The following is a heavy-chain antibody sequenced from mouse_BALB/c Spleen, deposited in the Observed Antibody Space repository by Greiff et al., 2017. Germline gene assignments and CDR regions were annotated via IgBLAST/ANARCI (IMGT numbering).Heavy chain of an antibody. Sequence: EVQGVESGGGLVQPGGSRKLSCAASGFTFSSFGMHWVRQAPEKGLEWVAYISSGSSTIYYADTVKGRFTISRDNPKNTLFLQMSSLKSEDTAMYYCARVDGSGYFDYWGQGTTLTVSS. V-gene: IGHV5-17*02. CDR2: ISSGSSTI. J-gene: IGHJ2*01. CDR1: GFTFSSFG. CDR3: ARVDGSGYFDY. D-gene: IGHD1-1*01.